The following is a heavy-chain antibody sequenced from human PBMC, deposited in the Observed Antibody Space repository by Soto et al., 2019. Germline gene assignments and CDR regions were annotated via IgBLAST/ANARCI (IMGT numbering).Heavy chain of an antibody. CDR1: GYTFTGYY. CDR3: ARGIAARPGFGVYYYYGMDV. D-gene: IGHD6-6*01. V-gene: IGHV1-2*04. J-gene: IGHJ6*02. CDR2: INPNSGGT. Sequence: GASVKVSCKASGYTFTGYYMHWVRQAPGQGLEWMGWINPNSGGTNYAQKFQGWVTMTRDTSISTAYMELSRLRSDDTAVYYCARGIAARPGFGVYYYYGMDVWGQGTTVTVSS.